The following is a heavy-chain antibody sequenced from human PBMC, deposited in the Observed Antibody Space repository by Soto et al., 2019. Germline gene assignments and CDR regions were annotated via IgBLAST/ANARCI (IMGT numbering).Heavy chain of an antibody. CDR1: GFTFSSYG. CDR3: AKDYERTVLYVVVVAATVVATGFDY. J-gene: IGHJ4*02. V-gene: IGHV3-30*18. D-gene: IGHD2-15*01. Sequence: PGGSLRLSCAAPGFTFSSYGMHWVRQAPGKGLEWVAVISYDGSNKYYADSVKGRFTISRDNSKNTLYLQMNSLRAEDTAVYYCAKDYERTVLYVVVVAATVVATGFDYWGQGTLVTVSS. CDR2: ISYDGSNK.